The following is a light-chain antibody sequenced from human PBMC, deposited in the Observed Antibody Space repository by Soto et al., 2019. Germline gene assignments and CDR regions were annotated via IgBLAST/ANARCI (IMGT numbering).Light chain of an antibody. CDR3: QSYDSSLSGVV. J-gene: IGLJ2*01. V-gene: IGLV1-40*01. CDR1: SSNIGAGYD. CDR2: GDS. Sequence: QSVLTQPPSVSGAPGQRVTFSCTGSSSNIGAGYDVHWYQQLPGTAPKLLIYGDSNRPSEVPDRFSGSKSGTSASLAITGLQAEDEADYYCQSYDSSLSGVVFGGGTKLTVL.